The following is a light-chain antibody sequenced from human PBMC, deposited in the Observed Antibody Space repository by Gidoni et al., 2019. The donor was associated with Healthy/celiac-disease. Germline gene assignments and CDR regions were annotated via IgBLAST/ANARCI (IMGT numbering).Light chain of an antibody. CDR2: KAS. CDR1: QSISSW. J-gene: IGKJ1*01. CDR3: QQYNSYST. V-gene: IGKV1-5*03. Sequence: DIQMTQSPSTLPASVGDRVTITCRASQSISSWLAWYQQKPGKAPKLLIYKASSLESGVPSRFSGSGSVTEFTLTISSLQPDDFATYYCQQYNSYSTFGQGTKVEIK.